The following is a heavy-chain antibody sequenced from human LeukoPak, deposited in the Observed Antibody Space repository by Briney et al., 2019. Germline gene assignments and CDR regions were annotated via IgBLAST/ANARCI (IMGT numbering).Heavy chain of an antibody. D-gene: IGHD3-22*01. V-gene: IGHV3-11*01. CDR2: TNTAGNTI. J-gene: IGHJ3*02. CDR3: ARATYDSSAVDAFDI. Sequence: GGSLRLSCAASGFTFRDYFMSWIRQAPGKGLEWVAYTNTAGNTIYYADSMEGRFTISRDNAKNSLYLQMNTLRAEDTAVYYCARATYDSSAVDAFDIWGQGTMVTVS. CDR1: GFTFRDYF.